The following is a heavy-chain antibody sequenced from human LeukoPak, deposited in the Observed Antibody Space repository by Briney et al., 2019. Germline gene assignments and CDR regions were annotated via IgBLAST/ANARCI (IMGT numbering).Heavy chain of an antibody. Sequence: GGSLRLSCAASGFTVSSNYMSWVRQAPGKGLEWVSVIYSGGSTYYADSVKGRFTISRDNSKNTLYLQMNSLRAEDTAAYYCARDHSSWEGYFDYWGQGTLVTVSS. CDR2: IYSGGST. D-gene: IGHD6-13*01. J-gene: IGHJ4*02. V-gene: IGHV3-66*01. CDR3: ARDHSSWEGYFDY. CDR1: GFTVSSNY.